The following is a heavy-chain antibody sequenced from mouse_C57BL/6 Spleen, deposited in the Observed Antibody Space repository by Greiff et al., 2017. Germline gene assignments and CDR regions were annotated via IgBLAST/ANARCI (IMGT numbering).Heavy chain of an antibody. Sequence: QVQLQQSGAELVRPGASVTLSCKASGYTFTDYEMHWVKQTPVHGLEWIGAIDPETGGTAYNQKFKGKAILTADKSSSTAYMERRSLTSEDSAVYYCTRGATVVPYFDYWGQGTTLTVSS. CDR2: IDPETGGT. CDR1: GYTFTDYE. V-gene: IGHV1-15*01. J-gene: IGHJ2*01. CDR3: TRGATVVPYFDY. D-gene: IGHD1-1*01.